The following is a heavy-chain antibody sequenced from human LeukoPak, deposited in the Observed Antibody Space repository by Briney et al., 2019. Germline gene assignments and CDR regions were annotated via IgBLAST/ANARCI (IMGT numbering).Heavy chain of an antibody. CDR1: GFTFSSYA. CDR2: ISYDGSNK. D-gene: IGHD3-22*01. Sequence: GGSLRLSCAASGFTFSSYAMHWVRQAPGKGLEWVAVISYDGSNKYYADSVKGRFTISRDNSKNTLYLQMNSLRAEDTAVYYCARDRRIYDSSGYYLPWGQGTLVTVSS. V-gene: IGHV3-30*04. CDR3: ARDRRIYDSSGYYLP. J-gene: IGHJ5*02.